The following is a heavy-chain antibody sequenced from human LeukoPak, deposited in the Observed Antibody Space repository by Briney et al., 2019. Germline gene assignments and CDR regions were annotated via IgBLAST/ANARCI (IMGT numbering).Heavy chain of an antibody. J-gene: IGHJ3*02. V-gene: IGHV1-69*05. D-gene: IGHD4-11*01. CDR3: ARTGLQGDAFEI. CDR1: GGTFSSYA. Sequence: AAWVKVSCKASGGTFSSYAISWVRQAPGQGLEWIGGIIPIFGTAKYAQKFQGRVTITTDKSTSTAYMELSSLRSEDTAVYYCARTGLQGDAFEIWGQGTMVTVSS. CDR2: IIPIFGTA.